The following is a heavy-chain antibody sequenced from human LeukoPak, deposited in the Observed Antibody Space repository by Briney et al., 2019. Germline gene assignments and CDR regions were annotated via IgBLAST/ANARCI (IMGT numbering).Heavy chain of an antibody. J-gene: IGHJ5*02. CDR3: ARTSNWFDP. Sequence: SETLSLTCTVSGASISTYYWSWIRQPPGKGLEWIGYIYYSGSTNYNPSLKSRVPISVDTSKNQFSLKLSSVTAADTAVYYCARTSNWFDPWGQGTLVTVSS. CDR1: GASISTYY. CDR2: IYYSGST. V-gene: IGHV4-59*08.